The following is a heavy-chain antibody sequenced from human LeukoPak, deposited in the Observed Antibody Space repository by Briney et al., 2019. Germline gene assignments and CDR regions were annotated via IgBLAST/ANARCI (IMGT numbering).Heavy chain of an antibody. Sequence: GGSLRLSCAASGFTFSSYAMSWVRQAPGKGLEWVSAISGSGGSTYYADSVKGRFTISRDNSKNTLYLQMNSLRAEDTAVYYCAKVPTIAVAGTGASGWGQGTLVTVSS. D-gene: IGHD6-19*01. CDR2: ISGSGGST. V-gene: IGHV3-23*01. CDR3: AKVPTIAVAGTGASG. J-gene: IGHJ4*02. CDR1: GFTFSSYA.